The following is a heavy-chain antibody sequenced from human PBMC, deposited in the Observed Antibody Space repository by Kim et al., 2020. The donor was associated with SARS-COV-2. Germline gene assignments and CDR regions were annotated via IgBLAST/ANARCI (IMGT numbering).Heavy chain of an antibody. J-gene: IGHJ6*02. V-gene: IGHV3-48*02. D-gene: IGHD5-12*01. CDR2: ISSSSSTI. CDR1: GFTFSSYS. Sequence: GGSLRLSCAASGFTFSSYSMNWVRQAPGKGLEWVSYISSSSSTIYYADSVKGRFTISRDNAKNSLYLQMNSLRDEDTAVYYCARDGYSGYDWGTGGYYYYGMDVWGQGTTVTVSS. CDR3: ARDGYSGYDWGTGGYYYYGMDV.